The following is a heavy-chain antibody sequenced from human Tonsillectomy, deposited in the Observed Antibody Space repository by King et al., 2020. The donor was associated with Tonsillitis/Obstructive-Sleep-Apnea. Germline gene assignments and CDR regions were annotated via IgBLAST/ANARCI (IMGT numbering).Heavy chain of an antibody. J-gene: IGHJ5*02. Sequence: VQLVESGAEVKKPGASVTVSCKASGYTFISYGIIWVRQAPGQGLEWMGWISGYNGDTNYAQNLQGRVTMTTDTSTSTAYMEMRSLRSDDTAGYYCARVSAFAWELLPVDPWGQGTLVTVSS. D-gene: IGHD1-26*01. V-gene: IGHV1-18*01. CDR1: GYTFISYG. CDR3: ARVSAFAWELLPVDP. CDR2: ISGYNGDT.